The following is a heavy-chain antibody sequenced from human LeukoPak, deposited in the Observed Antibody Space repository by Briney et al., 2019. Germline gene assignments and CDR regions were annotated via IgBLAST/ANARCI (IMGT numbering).Heavy chain of an antibody. Sequence: ASVKVSCKASGYTFTGYYIQWVRQAPGQGLEWMGWISGYSGNTNYAQKLQGRVTMATDTSTSTAYMELRSLRSDDTAVYYCARDYYGSARNFDYWGQGTLVTVSS. V-gene: IGHV1-18*04. D-gene: IGHD3-10*01. CDR2: ISGYSGNT. CDR3: ARDYYGSARNFDY. J-gene: IGHJ4*02. CDR1: GYTFTGYY.